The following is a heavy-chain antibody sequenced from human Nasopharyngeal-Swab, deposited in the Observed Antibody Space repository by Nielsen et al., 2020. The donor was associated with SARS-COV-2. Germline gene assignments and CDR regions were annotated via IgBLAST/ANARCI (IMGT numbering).Heavy chain of an antibody. Sequence: RQAPGKGLEWIGSIYYSGSTYYNPSLKSRVIISVDTSKNQFSLKLSSVTAADTVVYYCASGLAYYDILTGYQYDAFDIWGQGTMVTVSS. D-gene: IGHD3-9*01. CDR3: ASGLAYYDILTGYQYDAFDI. J-gene: IGHJ3*02. CDR2: IYYSGST. V-gene: IGHV4-39*07.